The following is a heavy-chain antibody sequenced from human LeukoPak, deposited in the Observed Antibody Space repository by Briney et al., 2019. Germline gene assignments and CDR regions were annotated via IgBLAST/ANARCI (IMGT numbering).Heavy chain of an antibody. D-gene: IGHD3-3*01. CDR2: ISSSSTI. CDR3: ARGTIFGVVTAFDY. CDR1: GFTFSSYS. Sequence: GGSLRLSCAASGFTFSSYSMNWVRQAPGKGLEWVSYISSSSTIYYADSVKGRFTISRDNAKNSLYLQMNSLRDEDTAVYYCARGTIFGVVTAFDYWGQGTLVTVSS. J-gene: IGHJ4*02. V-gene: IGHV3-48*02.